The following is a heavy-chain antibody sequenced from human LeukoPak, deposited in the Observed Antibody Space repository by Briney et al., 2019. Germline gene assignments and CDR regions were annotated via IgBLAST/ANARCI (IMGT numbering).Heavy chain of an antibody. V-gene: IGHV3-11*01. Sequence: GGSLRLSCEASGFTFSDFYMSWIRQAPGQGLEWLSYISTTGYTIYYADSVKGRFTISRDNSKNTLYLQMNSLRAEDTAVYYCARRAGAYSHPYDYWGQGTLVTVSS. J-gene: IGHJ4*02. CDR1: GFTFSDFY. CDR2: ISTTGYTI. D-gene: IGHD4/OR15-4a*01. CDR3: ARRAGAYSHPYDY.